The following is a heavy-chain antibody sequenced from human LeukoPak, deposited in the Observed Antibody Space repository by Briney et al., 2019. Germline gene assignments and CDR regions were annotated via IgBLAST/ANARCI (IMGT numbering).Heavy chain of an antibody. V-gene: IGHV1-46*01. Sequence: ASVKVSCKASGYTFTSYYMHWVRQAPGQGLEWMGIINPSGGSTSYAQKFQGRVTMTRDMSTSTVYMELSSLRSDDTAVYYCARTKRRGGSGSYFSPGDSWGKGTTVTISS. J-gene: IGHJ6*04. CDR2: INPSGGST. CDR3: ARTKRRGGSGSYFSPGDS. D-gene: IGHD3-10*01. CDR1: GYTFTSYY.